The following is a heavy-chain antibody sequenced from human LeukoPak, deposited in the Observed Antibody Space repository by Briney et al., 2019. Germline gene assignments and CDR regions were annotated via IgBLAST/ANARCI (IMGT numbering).Heavy chain of an antibody. D-gene: IGHD3-3*01. Sequence: KPSETLSLTCTVSGGSISSYYWSWIRQPPRKGLEWIGYIYYSGSTNYNPSLKSRVTRSVDTSKNQFSLKLSSVTAADTAVYYCARDTRRKQIFGVATDENWFDPWGQGTLVTVSS. V-gene: IGHV4-59*12. CDR2: IYYSGST. CDR3: ARDTRRKQIFGVATDENWFDP. CDR1: GGSISSYY. J-gene: IGHJ5*02.